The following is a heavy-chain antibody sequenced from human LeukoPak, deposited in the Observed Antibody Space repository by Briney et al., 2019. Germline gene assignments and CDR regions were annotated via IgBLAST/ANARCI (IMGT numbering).Heavy chain of an antibody. Sequence: GGSLRLSCAASGFTFSSYAMSWVRQAPGKGLEWVSAIGDSGGSTYYADSVKGRFTISRDNAKNSLYLQMNSLRAEDTAVYYCARDIYGSGPPVGDTIDYWGQGTLVTVSS. CDR1: GFTFSSYA. J-gene: IGHJ4*02. CDR2: IGDSGGST. D-gene: IGHD3-10*01. V-gene: IGHV3-23*01. CDR3: ARDIYGSGPPVGDTIDY.